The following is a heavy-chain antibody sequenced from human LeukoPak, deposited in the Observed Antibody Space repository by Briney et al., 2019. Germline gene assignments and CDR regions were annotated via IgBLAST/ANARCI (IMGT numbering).Heavy chain of an antibody. CDR1: GFTVSSNY. D-gene: IGHD3-3*01. CDR3: ARTIIQYNNWFDP. V-gene: IGHV3-53*01. CDR2: IYSGGST. Sequence: PGGSLRLSCAASGFTVSSNYMTWVRQAPGKGLEWVSIIYSGGSTSYADSVKGRFTISRDNSKNTLYLQMNSLRAEDTAVYYCARTIIQYNNWFDPWGQGTLVTVSS. J-gene: IGHJ5*02.